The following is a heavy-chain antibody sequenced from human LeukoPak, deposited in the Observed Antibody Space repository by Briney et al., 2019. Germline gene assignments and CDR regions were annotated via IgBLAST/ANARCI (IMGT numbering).Heavy chain of an antibody. Sequence: GGSLRLSCAASGFTFSSYWMSWVRQAPGKGLEWVAFIRYDGSNKYYADSVKGRFTISRDNSKNTLYLQMNSLRAEDTAVYYCAKESIWFGESYYYFDYWGQGTLVTVSS. V-gene: IGHV3-30*02. D-gene: IGHD3-10*01. J-gene: IGHJ4*02. CDR3: AKESIWFGESYYYFDY. CDR2: IRYDGSNK. CDR1: GFTFSSYW.